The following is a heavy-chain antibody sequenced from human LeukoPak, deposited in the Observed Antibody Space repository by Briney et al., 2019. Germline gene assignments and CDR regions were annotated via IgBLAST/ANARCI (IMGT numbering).Heavy chain of an antibody. D-gene: IGHD6-13*01. CDR1: GGTFSSYA. CDR3: ARARIAAAGTTYYYYMDV. J-gene: IGHJ6*03. Sequence: SVKVSCKASGGTFSSYAISWVRQAPGQGLEWMGGIIPIIGTANYAQKFQGRVTITADKSTSTAYMELSSLRSEDTAVYYCARARIAAAGTTYYYYMDVWGKGTTVTVSS. CDR2: IIPIIGTA. V-gene: IGHV1-69*06.